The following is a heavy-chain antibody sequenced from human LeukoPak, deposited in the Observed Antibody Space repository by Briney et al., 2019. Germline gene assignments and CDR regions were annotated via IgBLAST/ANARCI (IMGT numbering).Heavy chain of an antibody. D-gene: IGHD6-13*01. Sequence: SETLSLTCTVSGGSVSSGSYYWSWIRQPPGKGLEWIGYIYYSGNTNYNPSLKSRVTISVDTSKNQFSLKLSSVTAADTAVYYCARDSDGIAAPFDYWGQGTLVTVSS. CDR3: ARDSDGIAAPFDY. CDR1: GGSVSSGSYY. V-gene: IGHV4-61*01. J-gene: IGHJ4*02. CDR2: IYYSGNT.